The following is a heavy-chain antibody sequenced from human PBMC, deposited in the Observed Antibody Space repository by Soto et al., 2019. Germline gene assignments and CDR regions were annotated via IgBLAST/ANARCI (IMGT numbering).Heavy chain of an antibody. CDR3: ARGGCSGGSCYPYYYYGMDV. Sequence: QVQLQESGPGLVKPSQTLSLTCTVSGGSISSGGYYWSWIRQHPGKCLEWIGYIYYSVSTSYNPSLTSRVTISVDTSKNQFSLKLSSVTAADTAVYYCARGGCSGGSCYPYYYYGMDVWGQGTTVTVSS. D-gene: IGHD2-15*01. CDR2: IYYSVST. CDR1: GGSISSGGYY. V-gene: IGHV4-31*03. J-gene: IGHJ6*02.